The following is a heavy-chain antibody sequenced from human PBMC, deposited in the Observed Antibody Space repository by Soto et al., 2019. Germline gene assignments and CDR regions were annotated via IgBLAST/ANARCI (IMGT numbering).Heavy chain of an antibody. J-gene: IGHJ3*01. CDR3: AKNGDFDYDAFDV. CDR2: ITGNSARI. CDR1: DSTIRRYA. D-gene: IGHD3-16*01. Sequence: PGGSLRLSCAASDSTIRRYAMSWVRQAPGKGLEWVSGITGNSARIYYADSVRGRFTISRDNSKNTLYLQMDTLRAEDTAIYHCAKNGDFDYDAFDVWGQGTVVTVSS. V-gene: IGHV3-23*01.